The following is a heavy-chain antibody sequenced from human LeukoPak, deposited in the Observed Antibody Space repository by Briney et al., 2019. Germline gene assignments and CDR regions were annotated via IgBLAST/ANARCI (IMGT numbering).Heavy chain of an antibody. D-gene: IGHD6-19*01. CDR1: GFTFDDYA. CDR2: ISWNSDSI. V-gene: IGHV3-9*01. J-gene: IGHJ4*02. Sequence: PGRSLRLSCIASGFTFDDYAMHWVRQAPGKGLEWVSGISWNSDSIAYAESVQGRFTISRDNSKNTLYLQMNSLKAEDTAIYYCGKTHNSGWYATDCWGQGTLVTVSS. CDR3: GKTHNSGWYATDC.